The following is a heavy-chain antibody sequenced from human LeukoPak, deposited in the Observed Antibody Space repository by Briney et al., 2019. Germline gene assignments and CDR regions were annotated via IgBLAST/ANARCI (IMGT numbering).Heavy chain of an antibody. Sequence: PSETLSLTCSVSGGSIRNYYWSWIRQPPGKGLEWIGCIYYSGSTNYNPSLKSRVTISVDTSENQFSLKLSSVTAADTALYYCAKYVSTGWFDPWGQGTPVTVSS. CDR1: GGSIRNYY. V-gene: IGHV4-59*08. D-gene: IGHD5/OR15-5a*01. CDR3: AKYVSTGWFDP. CDR2: IYYSGST. J-gene: IGHJ5*02.